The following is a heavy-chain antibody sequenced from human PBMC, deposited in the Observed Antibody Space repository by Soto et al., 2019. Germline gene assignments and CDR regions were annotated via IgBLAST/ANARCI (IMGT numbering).Heavy chain of an antibody. CDR1: GGSFSGYY. CDR3: ARASGYSNGWGNYYYYMDV. Sequence: LSLTCAVYGGSFSGYYWSWIRQPPGKGLEWIGEINHSGSTNYNPSLKSRVAISVDTSKNQFSLKLTSVTAADTAVYYCARASGYSNGWGNYYYYMDVWGKGTTVTVSS. D-gene: IGHD6-19*01. V-gene: IGHV4-34*01. J-gene: IGHJ6*03. CDR2: INHSGST.